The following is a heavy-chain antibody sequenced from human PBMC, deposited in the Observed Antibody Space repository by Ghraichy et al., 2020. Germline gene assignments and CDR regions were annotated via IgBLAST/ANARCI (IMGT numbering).Heavy chain of an antibody. Sequence: SETLSLTCSVSGWSINSGSYSWSWLRQPPGKGLEWVGYIYYSGSAYYNPSLESGVAILLDWSYSNRFSLKLSSVTAADTAVYYCAVVSSYEVDVWGQGTTVTVSS. V-gene: IGHV4-30-2*01. CDR1: GWSINSGSYS. J-gene: IGHJ6*02. D-gene: IGHD5-12*01. CDR2: IYYSGSA. CDR3: AVVSSYEVDV.